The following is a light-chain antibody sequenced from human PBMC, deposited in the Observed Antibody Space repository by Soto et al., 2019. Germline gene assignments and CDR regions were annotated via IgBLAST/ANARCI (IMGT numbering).Light chain of an antibody. CDR3: QQYDISPWT. Sequence: EIVLTQSPATLSLSPGERSTLSCGASQSVSSNFLACYQHKPGQAPRLXIYDSSSRATGIPGRFSGSGSGTDFTLSIIRLAPEDFALYYCQQYDISPWTFGQGTKVDNK. CDR1: QSVSSNF. V-gene: IGKV3D-20*01. CDR2: DSS. J-gene: IGKJ1*01.